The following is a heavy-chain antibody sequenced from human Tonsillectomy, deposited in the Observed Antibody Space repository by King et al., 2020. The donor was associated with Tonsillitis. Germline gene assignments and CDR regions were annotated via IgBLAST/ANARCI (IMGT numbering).Heavy chain of an antibody. V-gene: IGHV3-48*01. D-gene: IGHD7-27*01. Sequence: VQLVESGGGLVQSGGSLRLSCAASGFTFSSYSMNWVRQAPGKGLEWLSYISDSSSTISYADSVKGRFTISRDNAKTSLYLQMNSLRAGDTAVYYCVRDKNWAFDYWGQGTLVTVSS. CDR2: ISDSSSTI. CDR1: GFTFSSYS. J-gene: IGHJ4*02. CDR3: VRDKNWAFDY.